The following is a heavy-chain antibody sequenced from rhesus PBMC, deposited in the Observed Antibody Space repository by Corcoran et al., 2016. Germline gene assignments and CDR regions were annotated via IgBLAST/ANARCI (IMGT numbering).Heavy chain of an antibody. CDR2: INPYNGNT. Sequence: QVQLVQSGAEVKKPGSSVKVSCKASGYTFTDYYMHWVRHAPRQGLEWMGWINPYNGNTNDAQKFKGRVTMTRETSTSKADMELSSWRSEDTAVYYCARGSSGWSGGGLDSWGQGVVVTVSS. J-gene: IGHJ6*01. D-gene: IGHD6S26*01. CDR1: GYTFTDYY. V-gene: IGHV1S2*01. CDR3: ARGSSGWSGGGLDS.